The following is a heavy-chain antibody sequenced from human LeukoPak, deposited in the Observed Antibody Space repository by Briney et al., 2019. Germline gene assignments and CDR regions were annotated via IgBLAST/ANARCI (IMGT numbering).Heavy chain of an antibody. CDR2: INHRGST. CDR1: GGSFSGYY. V-gene: IGHV4-34*01. CDR3: ARPPAYGSGSYYYFYHGMDV. D-gene: IGHD3-10*01. J-gene: IGHJ6*04. Sequence: SETLSLTCAVYGGSFSGYYWSWIPQPPAKGLEWIGEINHRGSTNYNPSLKSRVTISVDTSKNQFSLKLSCVTAADTAVYYCARPPAYGSGSYYYFYHGMDVWGKGTTVTVSS.